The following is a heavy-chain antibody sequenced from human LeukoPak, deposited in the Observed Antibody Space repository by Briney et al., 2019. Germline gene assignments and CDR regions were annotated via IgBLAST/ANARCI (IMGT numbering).Heavy chain of an antibody. Sequence: GGSLRLSCAASGFPFTNNWMTWVRQAPGKGLEWVGKIDPSDAYTTYSPSFQGHVTFSADRSLNTAYLQWSSLKASGTAIYYCARDTGSHPYALDVWGQGTTVIVSS. CDR3: ARDTGSHPYALDV. J-gene: IGHJ6*02. V-gene: IGHV5-10-1*01. CDR2: IDPSDAYT. CDR1: GFPFTNNW. D-gene: IGHD1-1*01.